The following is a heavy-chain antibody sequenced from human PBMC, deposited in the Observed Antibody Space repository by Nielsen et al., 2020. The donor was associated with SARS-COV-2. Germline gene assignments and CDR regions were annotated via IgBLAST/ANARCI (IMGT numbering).Heavy chain of an antibody. D-gene: IGHD3-9*01. V-gene: IGHV3-30*03. Sequence: GGSLRLSCAASGFTFSNYAMHWVRQAPGKGLEWVAVISYDGSNKYYADSVKGRFTISRDNSKNTLYLQMNSLRSEDTAVYYCATDSIDDRLHAFDIWGQGTMVTVSS. CDR3: ATDSIDDRLHAFDI. J-gene: IGHJ3*02. CDR2: ISYDGSNK. CDR1: GFTFSNYA.